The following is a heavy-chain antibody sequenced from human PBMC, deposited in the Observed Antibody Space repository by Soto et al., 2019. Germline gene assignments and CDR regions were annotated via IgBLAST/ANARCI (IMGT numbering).Heavy chain of an antibody. Sequence: ASVKVSCKASGYTFTGYYIYWVRQAPGQGLESMGWMNPNTGGANYAQKFQDRVTLTRDRSVRTAYLELQRLRSDDTAVYYCARSHCTDGICYTEVIPSWGQGTLVTVSS. CDR1: GYTFTGYY. CDR2: MNPNTGGA. CDR3: ARSHCTDGICYTEVIPS. V-gene: IGHV1-2*02. J-gene: IGHJ4*02. D-gene: IGHD2-8*01.